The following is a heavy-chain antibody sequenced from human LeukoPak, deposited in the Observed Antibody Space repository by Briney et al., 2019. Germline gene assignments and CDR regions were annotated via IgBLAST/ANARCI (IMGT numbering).Heavy chain of an antibody. CDR3: ARDERTLDY. J-gene: IGHJ4*02. V-gene: IGHV3-48*03. Sequence: GGSLRLSCAASGFLFSSFEVNWVRQAPGKGLEWVSYISSSGITIYYADSVKGRFTISRDNAKNSLYLQMNSLRAEDTAVYYCARDERTLDYWGQGTLVTVSS. CDR2: ISSSGITI. CDR1: GFLFSSFE. D-gene: IGHD1-14*01.